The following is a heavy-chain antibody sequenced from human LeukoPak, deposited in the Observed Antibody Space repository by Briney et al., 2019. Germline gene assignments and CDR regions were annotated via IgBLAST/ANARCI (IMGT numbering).Heavy chain of an antibody. V-gene: IGHV4-4*02. CDR1: GGSISSSNW. Sequence: SETLSLTCAVSGGSISSSNWWSWVRQPPGKGLEWIGEIYHSGSTNYNPSLKSRVTISVDKSKNQFSLKLSSVTAADTAVYYCARQAGSYAFYYYDYWGQGTLVTVSS. D-gene: IGHD2-2*01. J-gene: IGHJ4*02. CDR2: IYHSGST. CDR3: ARQAGSYAFYYYDY.